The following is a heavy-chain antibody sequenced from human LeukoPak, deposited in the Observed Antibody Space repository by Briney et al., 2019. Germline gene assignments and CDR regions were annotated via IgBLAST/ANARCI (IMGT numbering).Heavy chain of an antibody. J-gene: IGHJ6*03. Sequence: GGSLRLSCAASGFTFNSYAMSWVRQAPGKGLEWVSYISSSGSTIYYADSVKGRFTISRDNAKNSLYLQMNSLRAEDTAVYYCARDKLYYMDVWGKGTTVTISS. V-gene: IGHV3-48*03. CDR2: ISSSGSTI. CDR3: ARDKLYYMDV. CDR1: GFTFNSYA.